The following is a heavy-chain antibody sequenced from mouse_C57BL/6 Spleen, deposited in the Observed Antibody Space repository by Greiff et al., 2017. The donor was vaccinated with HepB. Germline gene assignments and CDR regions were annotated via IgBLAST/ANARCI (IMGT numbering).Heavy chain of an antibody. CDR1: GFNIKDYY. CDR3: TALITTVVAPFDY. V-gene: IGHV14-1*01. D-gene: IGHD1-1*01. Sequence: EVKLQESGAELVRPGASVKLSCTASGFNIKDYYMHWVKQRPEQGLEWIGRIDPEDGDTEYAPKFQGKATMTADTSSNTAYLPLSSLTSEDTAVYYCTALITTVVAPFDYWGQGTTLTVSS. J-gene: IGHJ2*01. CDR2: IDPEDGDT.